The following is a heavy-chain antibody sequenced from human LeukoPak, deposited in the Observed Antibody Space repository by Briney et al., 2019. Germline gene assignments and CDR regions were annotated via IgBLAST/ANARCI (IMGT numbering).Heavy chain of an antibody. CDR1: GYTFTSYG. D-gene: IGHD2-2*01. V-gene: IGHV1-18*04. Sequence: ASVKVSCKDSGYTFTSYGISWLRQAPGQRLEWMGWISAYNGNTNLAQKLQRRVTMTTDTSASTAYMELCSLRCDDTAVYYCASVPVVPAAGDYWGQGTLVTVSS. J-gene: IGHJ4*02. CDR2: ISAYNGNT. CDR3: ASVPVVPAAGDY.